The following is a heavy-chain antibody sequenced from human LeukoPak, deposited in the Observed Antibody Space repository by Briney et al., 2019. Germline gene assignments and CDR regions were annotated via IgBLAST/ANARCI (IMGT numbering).Heavy chain of an antibody. CDR1: GFPFSSYA. CDR3: AKRDPRGSGRYYNAPFDY. V-gene: IGHV3-23*01. D-gene: IGHD3-10*01. Sequence: GGSLRLSCAASGFPFSSYAMSWVRQAPGKGLEWVSAISGSGGSTYYADSVKGRFTISRDNSKNTLYLQMNSLRAEDTAVYYCAKRDPRGSGRYYNAPFDYWGQGTLVTVSS. J-gene: IGHJ4*02. CDR2: ISGSGGST.